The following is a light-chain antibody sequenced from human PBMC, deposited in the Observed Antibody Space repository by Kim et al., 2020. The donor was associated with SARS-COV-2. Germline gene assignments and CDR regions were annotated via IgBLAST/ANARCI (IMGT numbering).Light chain of an antibody. CDR1: ALPKQY. CDR3: QSAVSSGTYV. J-gene: IGLJ1*01. V-gene: IGLV3-25*03. Sequence: VSPGQTARITCSGDALPKQYAYWYQQKPGQAPVVVIYKDSERPSGIPGRFSGSSSGATVTLTISGVQAEDEADYYCQSAVSSGTYVFGTGTKVTVL. CDR2: KDS.